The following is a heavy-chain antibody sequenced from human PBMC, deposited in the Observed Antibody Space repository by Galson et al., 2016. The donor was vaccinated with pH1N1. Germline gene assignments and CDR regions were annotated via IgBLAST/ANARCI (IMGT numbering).Heavy chain of an antibody. CDR3: VRSTGDEPFDI. CDR1: GYIFTTYF. V-gene: IGHV7-4-1*02. D-gene: IGHD1-1*01. Sequence: SVKVSCKASGYIFTTYFINWVRQAPGQGLEWMRWINTNTGNPTYAQNFTGRLVLSLDTSVNTVYLQLSSLRADDTAAYYCVRSTGDEPFDIWGQGTMVTVSS. CDR2: INTNTGNP. J-gene: IGHJ3*02.